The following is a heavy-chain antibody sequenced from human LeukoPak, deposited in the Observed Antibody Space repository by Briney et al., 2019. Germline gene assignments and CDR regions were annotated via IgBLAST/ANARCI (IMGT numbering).Heavy chain of an antibody. CDR3: GRDVGEMAKRGGGY. CDR1: GFTFSSYS. J-gene: IGHJ4*02. CDR2: ISSSSSYI. V-gene: IGHV3-21*01. Sequence: GGSLRLSCAASGFTFSSYSMNWVRQAPGKGLEWVSSISSSSSYIYYADSVKGRFTISRDNAKNSLYLQRNSLRAEDTAVYYWGRDVGEMAKRGGGYWGQGTLVTVSS. D-gene: IGHD5-24*01.